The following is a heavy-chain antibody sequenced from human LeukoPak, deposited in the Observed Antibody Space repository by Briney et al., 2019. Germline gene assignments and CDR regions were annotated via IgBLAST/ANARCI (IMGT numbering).Heavy chain of an antibody. V-gene: IGHV3-66*01. J-gene: IGHJ1*01. CDR1: GFTVSSSY. CDR3: ARVEYTLLEWFKESAEYFQH. D-gene: IGHD3-3*01. CDR2: IYSGGST. Sequence: GGSLRLSCAASGFTVSSSYMNWVRQAPGKGLEWVSVIYSGGSTYYADSVKGRFTISRDNSKNTLYLQMNSLRAEDTAVYYCARVEYTLLEWFKESAEYFQHWGQGTLVTVSS.